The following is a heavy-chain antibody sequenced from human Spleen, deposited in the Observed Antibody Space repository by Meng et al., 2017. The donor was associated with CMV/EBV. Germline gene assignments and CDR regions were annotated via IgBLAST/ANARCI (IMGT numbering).Heavy chain of an antibody. CDR1: GFTFSSYA. D-gene: IGHD3-3*01. Sequence: GGSLRLSCAASGFTFSSYAMHWVRQAPGKGLEWVAVISYDGNNKYYADSVKGRFTISRDNSKDTLYLQMNSLRAEDTAVYYCAKNGLRFLEWLFCDYWGQGTLVTVSS. V-gene: IGHV3-30*18. J-gene: IGHJ4*02. CDR3: AKNGLRFLEWLFCDY. CDR2: ISYDGNNK.